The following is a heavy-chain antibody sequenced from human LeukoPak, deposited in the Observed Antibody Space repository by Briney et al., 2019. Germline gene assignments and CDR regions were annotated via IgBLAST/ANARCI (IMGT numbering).Heavy chain of an antibody. Sequence: PGGSLRLSCAASEFTVSSNYMSWVRQAPGKGLEWASVIYSGGSTYYADSVEGRFTISRDNSKNTLYLQMNSLRAEDTAVYYCARDYYDSSGYRHDAFDIWGQGTMVTVSS. CDR2: IYSGGST. CDR3: ARDYYDSSGYRHDAFDI. V-gene: IGHV3-53*01. D-gene: IGHD3-22*01. J-gene: IGHJ3*02. CDR1: EFTVSSNY.